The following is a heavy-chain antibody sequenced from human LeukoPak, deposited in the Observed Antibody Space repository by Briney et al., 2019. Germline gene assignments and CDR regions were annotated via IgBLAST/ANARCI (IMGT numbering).Heavy chain of an antibody. D-gene: IGHD3-3*01. CDR3: ARTYYDFWSGYSYGMDV. J-gene: IGHJ6*02. CDR1: GFTFSSYS. V-gene: IGHV3-21*01. Sequence: GSLRLSCAASGFTFSSYSMNWVRQAPGKGLEWVSSISSSSSYIYYADSVKGRFTISRDNAKNSLYLQMNSLRAEDTAVYYCARTYYDFWSGYSYGMDVWGQGTTVTVSS. CDR2: ISSSSSYI.